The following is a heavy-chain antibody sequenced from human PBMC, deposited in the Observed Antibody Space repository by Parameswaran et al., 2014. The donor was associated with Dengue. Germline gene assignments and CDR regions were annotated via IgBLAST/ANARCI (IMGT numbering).Heavy chain of an antibody. CDR3: ARRHDFSSYYYMDV. D-gene: IGHD3-3*01. CDR2: IDPSDSYT. J-gene: IGHJ6*03. Sequence: VRQMPGKGLEWMGRIDPSDSYTNYSPSFQGHVTISADKSISTAYLQWSSLKASDTAMYYCARRHDFSSYYYMDVWGKGTTVTVSS. V-gene: IGHV5-10-1*01.